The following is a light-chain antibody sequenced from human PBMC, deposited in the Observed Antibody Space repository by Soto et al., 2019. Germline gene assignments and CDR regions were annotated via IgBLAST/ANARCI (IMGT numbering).Light chain of an antibody. V-gene: IGLV1-40*01. CDR1: SSNFGAAYD. CDR2: ANI. J-gene: IGLJ2*01. Sequence: QSALTQPPSVSGAPGQRVTISCTGSSSNFGAAYDVHWYQQIAGAAPKLLIYANIHRPSGVPDRFSGSKSGTSASLAITGLQADDEGDYYCQSYDSSLSAVVFGGGTKLTVL. CDR3: QSYDSSLSAVV.